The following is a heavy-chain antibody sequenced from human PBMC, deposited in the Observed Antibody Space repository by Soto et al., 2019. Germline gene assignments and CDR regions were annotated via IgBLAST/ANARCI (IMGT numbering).Heavy chain of an antibody. CDR2: IYYSGST. CDR1: GGSISSSSYY. Sequence: SETLSVTCTVSGGSISSSSYYWGWIRQPPGKGLEWIGSIYYSGSTYYNPSLKSRVTISVDTSKNQFSLKLSSVTAADTAVYYCAREGRNYDYVWGSYRGFGFDYWGQGTLVTVSS. D-gene: IGHD3-16*02. V-gene: IGHV4-39*02. CDR3: AREGRNYDYVWGSYRGFGFDY. J-gene: IGHJ4*02.